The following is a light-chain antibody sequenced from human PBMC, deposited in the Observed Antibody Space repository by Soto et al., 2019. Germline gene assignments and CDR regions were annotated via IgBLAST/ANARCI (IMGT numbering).Light chain of an antibody. J-gene: IGLJ2*01. CDR2: EGS. Sequence: QSVLTQPASVSGSPGQSITISCTGTSSDVGSYNLVSWYQQHPGKAPKLMIYEGSKRPSGVSNRFSGSKSGNTASLTISGLQAEDEAYYYCCSYAGSSTFDVVFGGGTQLTVL. V-gene: IGLV2-23*03. CDR3: CSYAGSSTFDVV. CDR1: SSDVGSYNL.